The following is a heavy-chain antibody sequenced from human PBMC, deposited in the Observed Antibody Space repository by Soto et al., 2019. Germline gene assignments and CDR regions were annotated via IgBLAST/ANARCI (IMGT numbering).Heavy chain of an antibody. D-gene: IGHD3-16*01. V-gene: IGHV4-31*03. CDR1: GGSISSCGYY. J-gene: IGHJ6*02. CDR3: ARVSVSVWGRDYYYYYGMDV. CDR2: IYYSGST. Sequence: SETLSLTCTVSGGSISSCGYYWSWIRQHPGKGLEWIGYIYYSGSTYYNPSLKSRVTISVDTSKNQFSLKLSSVTAADTAVYYCARVSVSVWGRDYYYYYGMDVWGQGTTVTVSS.